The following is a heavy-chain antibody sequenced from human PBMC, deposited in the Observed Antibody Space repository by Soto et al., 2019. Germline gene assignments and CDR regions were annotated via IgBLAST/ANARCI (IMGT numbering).Heavy chain of an antibody. V-gene: IGHV4-31*03. CDR2: IYSNGDT. CDR3: ARRGGSSSGYYYYAFDV. CDR1: SDSMNSGGYY. D-gene: IGHD6-6*01. J-gene: IGHJ6*02. Sequence: TLSLTCSVSSDSMNSGGYYWSWIRQHPGKGLEWIGYIYSNGDTYYNPSLKSRVTISVDTSKNQFSLSLTSVTGADTAVYYCARRGGSSSGYYYYAFDVWGQGTKVTVSS.